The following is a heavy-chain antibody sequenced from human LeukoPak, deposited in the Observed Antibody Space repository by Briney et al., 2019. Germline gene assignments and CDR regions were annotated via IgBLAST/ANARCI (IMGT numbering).Heavy chain of an antibody. CDR1: GFTFNNYI. D-gene: IGHD2/OR15-2a*01. V-gene: IGHV3-21*04. CDR2: ISGSGTSV. Sequence: GGSLRLSCTASGFTFNNYIMTWVRQAPGKGLEWVSSISGSGTSVYYAESVKGRFTISRDNSKNTLYLQMNSLRAEDTALYYCSKVFYRDAVDYWGQGTLVTVSS. CDR3: SKVFYRDAVDY. J-gene: IGHJ4*02.